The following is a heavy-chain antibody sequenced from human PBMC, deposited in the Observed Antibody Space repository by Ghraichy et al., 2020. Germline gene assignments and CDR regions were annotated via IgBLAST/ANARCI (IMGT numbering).Heavy chain of an antibody. Sequence: SETLSLTCTVSGGSISSYYWSWIRQPPGKGLEWIGYIYYSGSTNYNPSLKSRVTISVDTSKNQFSLKLSSVTAADTAVYYCARAAPTDVWGSYRWSYFDYWGQGTLVTVSS. V-gene: IGHV4-59*01. D-gene: IGHD3-16*02. CDR1: GGSISSYY. J-gene: IGHJ4*02. CDR2: IYYSGST. CDR3: ARAAPTDVWGSYRWSYFDY.